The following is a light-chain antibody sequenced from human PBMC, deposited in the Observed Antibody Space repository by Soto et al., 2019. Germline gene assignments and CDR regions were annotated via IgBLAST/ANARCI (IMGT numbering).Light chain of an antibody. V-gene: IGKV3-11*01. CDR1: QSVDND. CDR3: QQRNEWPLT. CDR2: DAS. Sequence: EMVMTQSPATLSVSPGDRATLSFRASQSVDNDLAWYQQKPGQPPRLLIYDASTRATGIPARFSGSVSGTDFNLTISSLEPEDFAMYYCQQRNEWPLTFGQGTRLEIK. J-gene: IGKJ5*01.